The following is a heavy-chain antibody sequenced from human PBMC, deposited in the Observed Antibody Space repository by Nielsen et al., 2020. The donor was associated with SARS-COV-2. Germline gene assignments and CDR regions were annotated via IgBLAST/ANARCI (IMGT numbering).Heavy chain of an antibody. CDR2: ISFDGSNK. J-gene: IGHJ4*02. CDR3: AKETYYYDSSGYRYFDY. CDR1: GFTFSKNG. V-gene: IGHV3-30*04. D-gene: IGHD3-22*01. Sequence: GESLKISCAASGFTFSKNGIYWVRQAPGKGLEWVSIISFDGSNKNSADSVKGRFTISRDNAKNSLYLQMNSLRAEDTALYYCAKETYYYDSSGYRYFDYWGQGTLVTVSS.